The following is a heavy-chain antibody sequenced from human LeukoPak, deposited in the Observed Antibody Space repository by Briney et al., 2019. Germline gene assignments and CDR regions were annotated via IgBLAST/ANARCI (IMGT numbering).Heavy chain of an antibody. D-gene: IGHD2-15*01. V-gene: IGHV1-18*01. J-gene: IGHJ5*02. CDR3: AREGSDCSGGSCYLGHWFDP. CDR2: ISAYNGNT. Sequence: ASVKVSCKASGYTFTSYGISWVRQAPGKGLEWMGWISAYNGNTNYAQKLQGRVTMTTDTSTSTAYMELRSLRSDDTAVYYCAREGSDCSGGSCYLGHWFDPWGQGTLVTVSS. CDR1: GYTFTSYG.